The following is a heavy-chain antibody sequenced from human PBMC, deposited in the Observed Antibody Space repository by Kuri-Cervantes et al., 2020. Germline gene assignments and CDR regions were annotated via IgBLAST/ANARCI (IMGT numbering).Heavy chain of an antibody. CDR1: GFTFTSSA. CDR3: AADSGLDLSGYNFDY. D-gene: IGHD3-22*01. CDR2: IVVGSGNT. Sequence: SVKVSCKASGFTFTSSAVQWVRQARGQRLEWIGWIVVGSGNTNYAQKFQERVTITRDMSTSTAYMELSSLRSEDTTVFYCAADSGLDLSGYNFDYWGRGTLVTVSS. V-gene: IGHV1-58*01. J-gene: IGHJ4*02.